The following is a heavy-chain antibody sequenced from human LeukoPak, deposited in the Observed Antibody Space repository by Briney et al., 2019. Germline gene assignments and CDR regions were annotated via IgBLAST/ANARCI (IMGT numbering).Heavy chain of an antibody. CDR2: INHSGST. V-gene: IGHV4-34*01. CDR1: GGSFSGYY. J-gene: IGHJ6*04. CDR3: ARADIGGYDV. Sequence: SETLSLTCAVYGGSFSGYYWSWIRQPPGKGLEWIGEINHSGSTNYNPSLKSRVTISVDTSKNQFSLKLSSVTAADTAVYYCARADIGGYDVWGKGTTVTVSS. D-gene: IGHD6-25*01.